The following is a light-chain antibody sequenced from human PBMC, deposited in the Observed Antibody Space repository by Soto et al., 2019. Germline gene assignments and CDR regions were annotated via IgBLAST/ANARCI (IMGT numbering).Light chain of an antibody. CDR2: GAS. J-gene: IGKJ4*01. CDR3: QHYGSSPRV. Sequence: EIVLTQSPGTLSLSPGEGATLSCRASQSISRNYLGWYQQNVGQAPRLLIYGASNRATGIPGRFSGSASGTDFTLTISRLEPEDFAVYYCQHYGSSPRVFGGGTKVDIK. CDR1: QSISRNY. V-gene: IGKV3-20*01.